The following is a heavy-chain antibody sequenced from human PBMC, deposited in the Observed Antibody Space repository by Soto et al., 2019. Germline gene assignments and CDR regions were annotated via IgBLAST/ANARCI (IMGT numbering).Heavy chain of an antibody. CDR2: INAGNGNT. CDR3: ARVHYYDSSGYYPYYYYGMDV. V-gene: IGHV1-3*01. J-gene: IGHJ6*02. CDR1: GYTFTSYA. D-gene: IGHD3-22*01. Sequence: RASVKVSCKASGYTFTSYAMHWVRQAPGQRLEWMGWINAGNGNTKYSQKFQGRVTITRDTSASTAYMELSSLRSEDTAVYYCARVHYYDSSGYYPYYYYGMDVWGQGTTVTVSS.